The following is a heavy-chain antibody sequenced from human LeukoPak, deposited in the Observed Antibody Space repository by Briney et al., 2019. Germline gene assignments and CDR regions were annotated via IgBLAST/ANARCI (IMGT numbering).Heavy chain of an antibody. J-gene: IGHJ6*02. CDR1: GYTFTSYD. CDR2: MNPNSGNT. V-gene: IGHV1-8*01. D-gene: IGHD3-3*01. Sequence: ASVKVSCKASGYTFTSYDINWVRQATGQGLKWMGWMNPNSGNTGYAQKFQGRVTMTRNTSISTAYMELSSLRSEDTAVYYCARVPLNSNYDFWSGYLVYGMDVWGQGTTVTVSS. CDR3: ARVPLNSNYDFWSGYLVYGMDV.